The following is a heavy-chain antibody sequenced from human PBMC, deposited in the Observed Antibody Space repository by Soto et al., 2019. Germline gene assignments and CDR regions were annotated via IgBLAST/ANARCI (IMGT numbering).Heavy chain of an antibody. D-gene: IGHD6-13*01. CDR1: GYTFTGYY. V-gene: IGHV1-2*02. CDR2: INPNSGGT. CDR3: ARAGSSSFYYYYGMDV. Sequence: GASVKVSCKASGYTFTGYYMHWARQAPGQGLEWMGWINPNSGGTNYAQKFQGRVTMTRDTSISTAYMELSRLRSDDTAVYYCARAGSSSFYYYYGMDVWGQGTTVTVSS. J-gene: IGHJ6*02.